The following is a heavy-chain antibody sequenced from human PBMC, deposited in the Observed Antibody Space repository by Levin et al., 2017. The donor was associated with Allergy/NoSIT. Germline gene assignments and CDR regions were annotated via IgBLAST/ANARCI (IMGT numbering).Heavy chain of an antibody. CDR1: GFTFGDYS. Sequence: QTGGSLRLSCAASGFTFGDYSMNWVRQAPGKGLEWVSYITSRSGTVCYADSVKGRFTITRDNAKNSLYLEMNSLRAEDTAVYYCARDRLGWRAFDIWGQGTMVTVSS. V-gene: IGHV3-48*01. J-gene: IGHJ3*02. CDR2: ITSRSGTV. CDR3: ARDRLGWRAFDI. D-gene: IGHD6-19*01.